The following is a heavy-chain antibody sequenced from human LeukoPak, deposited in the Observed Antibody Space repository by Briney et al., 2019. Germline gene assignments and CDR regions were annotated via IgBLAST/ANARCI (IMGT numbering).Heavy chain of an antibody. V-gene: IGHV1-18*01. Sequence: GASVKVSCKASGYRFTSSGISWVRQAPGQGLEWMGWISGYNGETNYVQKFQGRVTMTTDSSTSTAYMELRSLRSDDTAVYYRAREEGGNYYYMDVWGKGTTVTVSS. CDR2: ISGYNGET. CDR1: GYRFTSSG. CDR3: AREEGGNYYYMDV. J-gene: IGHJ6*03. D-gene: IGHD3-16*01.